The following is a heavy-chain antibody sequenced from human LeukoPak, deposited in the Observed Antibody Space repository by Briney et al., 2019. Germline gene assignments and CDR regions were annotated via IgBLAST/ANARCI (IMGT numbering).Heavy chain of an antibody. J-gene: IGHJ4*02. D-gene: IGHD3-10*01. CDR3: AADFYYGSGSYYIFDY. V-gene: IGHV1-58*01. CDR2: IVVGSGNT. Sequence: ASVKGSCKASGFTFTSSAVQWVRQARGQRLEWIGWIVVGSGNTNYAQKFQERVTITRDMSTSTAYMELSSLRSEDTAVYYCAADFYYGSGSYYIFDYWGQGTLVTVSS. CDR1: GFTFTSSA.